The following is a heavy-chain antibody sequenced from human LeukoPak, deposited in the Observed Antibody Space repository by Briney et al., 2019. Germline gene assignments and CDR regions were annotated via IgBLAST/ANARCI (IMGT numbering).Heavy chain of an antibody. Sequence: GGSLRLSCAASGFTFSSYSMNWVRQAPGKGLEWVSSISSSSSYIYYADSVKGRSTISRDNAKNSLYLQMNSLRAEDTAVYYCARDQGGQLAPFDYWGQGTLVTVSS. CDR3: ARDQGGQLAPFDY. CDR1: GFTFSSYS. CDR2: ISSSSSYI. J-gene: IGHJ4*02. D-gene: IGHD6-6*01. V-gene: IGHV3-21*01.